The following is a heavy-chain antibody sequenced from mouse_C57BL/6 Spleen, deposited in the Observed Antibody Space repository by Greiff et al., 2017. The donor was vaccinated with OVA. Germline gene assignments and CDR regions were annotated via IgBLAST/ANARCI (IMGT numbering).Heavy chain of an antibody. D-gene: IGHD1-1*01. CDR3: ARWITTVVAPMDY. CDR2: IYPGSGST. CDR1: GYTFTSYW. J-gene: IGHJ4*01. Sequence: VQLQQPGAELVKPGASVKVSCKASGYTFTSYWITWVKQRPGQGLEWIGDIYPGSGSTNYNEKFKSKATLTVDTSSSTAYMQLSSLTSEDSAVYYCARWITTVVAPMDYWGQGTSVTVSS. V-gene: IGHV1-55*01.